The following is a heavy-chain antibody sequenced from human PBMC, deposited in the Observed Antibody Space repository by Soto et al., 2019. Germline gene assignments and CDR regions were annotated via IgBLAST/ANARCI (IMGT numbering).Heavy chain of an antibody. D-gene: IGHD1-1*01. CDR2: IYYSGST. V-gene: IGHV4-59*01. J-gene: IGHJ5*02. Sequence: SETLSLTCTVSGGSISSYYWSWIRQPPGKGLEWIGYIYYSGSTNYNPSLKSRVTISVDTSKNQFSLKLSSVTAADTAVYYFAQAHPLKLKPNVTGFDPGGQETLVTVPS. CDR1: GGSISSYY. CDR3: AQAHPLKLKPNVTGFDP.